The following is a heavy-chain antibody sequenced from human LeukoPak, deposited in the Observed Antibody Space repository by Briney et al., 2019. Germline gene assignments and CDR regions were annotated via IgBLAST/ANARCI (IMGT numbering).Heavy chain of an antibody. CDR1: GGTFSSYA. CDR3: ARGPLMTTVTVFDY. J-gene: IGHJ4*02. V-gene: IGHV1-69*01. CDR2: IIPIFGTA. D-gene: IGHD4-17*01. Sequence: SVKVSCKASGGTFSSYAISWVRQAPGQGLEWMGGIIPIFGTANYAQKFQGRVTITADESTSTAYMELSSLSPEDTAVYYCARGPLMTTVTVFDYWGQGTLVTVSS.